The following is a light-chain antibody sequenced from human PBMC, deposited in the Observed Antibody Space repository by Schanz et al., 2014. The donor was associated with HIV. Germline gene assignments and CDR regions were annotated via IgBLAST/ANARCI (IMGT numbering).Light chain of an antibody. J-gene: IGKJ1*01. CDR3: QQYNNRWT. CDR1: QSVSSN. V-gene: IGKV3-15*01. Sequence: EIVMTQSPGTLSLSPGERATLSCRASQSVSSNSLPWSQQKPSQAPRLLIYGASTRATDIPARFSGSGSGTEFTLTISSLQSEDFAVYYCQQYNNRWTFGQGTKVEIK. CDR2: GAS.